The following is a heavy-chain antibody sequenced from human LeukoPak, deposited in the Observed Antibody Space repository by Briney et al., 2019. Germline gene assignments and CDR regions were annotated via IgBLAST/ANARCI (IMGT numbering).Heavy chain of an antibody. J-gene: IGHJ1*01. CDR1: GFTFDDSV. D-gene: IGHD3-22*01. CDR2: INWNGGRT. Sequence: GGSLRLSCAASGFTFDDSVMSWVRQAPGKGLEWVSVINWNGGRTGYADSVKGRLTISRDNAKNSLYLQMNSLRAGYKALYYYASGDSNSEIEYFQHRGQGTLVTVSS. V-gene: IGHV3-20*04. CDR3: ASGDSNSEIEYFQH.